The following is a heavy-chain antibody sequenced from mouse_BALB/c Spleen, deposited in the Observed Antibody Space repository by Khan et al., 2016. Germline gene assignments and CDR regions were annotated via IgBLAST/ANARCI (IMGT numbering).Heavy chain of an antibody. D-gene: IGHD2-14*01. CDR1: GYTFSSYW. CDR3: AREGGYDGFAY. V-gene: IGHV1-9*01. CDR2: ILPGSGST. Sequence: VQLQESGAELMKPGASVKISCKATGYTFSSYWIEWVKQRPGHGLEWIGEILPGSGSTNYNEKFKGKATFTADTSSNTAYMQLSSLTSEDSAVYYCAREGGYDGFAYWGQGTLVTVSA. J-gene: IGHJ3*01.